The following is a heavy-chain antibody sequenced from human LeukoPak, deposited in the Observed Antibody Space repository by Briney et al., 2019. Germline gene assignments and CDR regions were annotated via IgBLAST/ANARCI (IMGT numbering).Heavy chain of an antibody. CDR1: GYPFSSYS. V-gene: IGHV3-21*01. J-gene: IGHJ4*02. Sequence: GGSLRLSCAASGYPFSSYSMNWVRQAPGKGLEWVSSISSTSSSIYYAESLKGRITISRDNAKNSLYLQMNSLRAEDTAVYYCASDHSLDYWGQGTLVTVSS. CDR3: ASDHSLDY. D-gene: IGHD4-11*01. CDR2: ISSTSSSI.